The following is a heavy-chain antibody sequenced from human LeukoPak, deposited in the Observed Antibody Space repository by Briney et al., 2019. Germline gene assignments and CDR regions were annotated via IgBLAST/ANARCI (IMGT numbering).Heavy chain of an antibody. V-gene: IGHV3-20*04. CDR3: ARKSASGNYPLDY. J-gene: IGHJ4*02. CDR1: GFTFDDYG. Sequence: QPGGSLRLSCAASGFTFDDYGMSWVRQAPGKGLEWVSGITWNGGSTDYADSVKGRFTISRDNGRNTVFLQMSSLRAEDTALYYCARKSASGNYPLDYWGQGTLVTVSS. D-gene: IGHD3-10*01. CDR2: ITWNGGST.